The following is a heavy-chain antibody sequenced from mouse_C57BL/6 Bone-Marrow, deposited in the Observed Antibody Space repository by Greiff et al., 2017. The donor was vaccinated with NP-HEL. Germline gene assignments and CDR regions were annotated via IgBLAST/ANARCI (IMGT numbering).Heavy chain of an antibody. CDR2: IWSGGST. CDR3: ARKNPYYYFDY. CDR1: GFSLTSYG. D-gene: IGHD2-10*01. J-gene: IGHJ2*01. Sequence: VKLMESGPGLVQPSQSLSITCTVSGFSLTSYGVHWVRQSPGKGLEWLGVIWSGGSTDYNAAFISRLSISKDNSKSQVFFKMSSLQADDTAIYYCARKNPYYYFDYWGQGTTLTVSS. V-gene: IGHV2-2*01.